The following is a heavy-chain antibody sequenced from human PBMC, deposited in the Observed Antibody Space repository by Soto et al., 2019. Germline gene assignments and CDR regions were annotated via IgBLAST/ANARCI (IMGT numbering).Heavy chain of an antibody. CDR3: ARLNPTTYYDFWRGYRSPLYYGMDV. V-gene: IGHV4-34*01. J-gene: IGHJ6*02. CDR1: GGSFSGYY. D-gene: IGHD3-3*01. CDR2: INHSGST. Sequence: SETLSLTCAVYGGSFSGYYWSWIRQPPGKGLEWIGEINHSGSTNYNPSLKSRVTISVDTSKNQFSLKLSSVTAADTAVYYCARLNPTTYYDFWRGYRSPLYYGMDVWGQGTTVIVSS.